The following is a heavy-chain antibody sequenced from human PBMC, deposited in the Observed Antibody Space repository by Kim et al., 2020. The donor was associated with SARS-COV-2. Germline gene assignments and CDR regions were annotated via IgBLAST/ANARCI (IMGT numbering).Heavy chain of an antibody. CDR2: ISGSGGNT. CDR3: ARTLGGYHYYYGLDV. J-gene: IGHJ6*02. V-gene: IGHV3-23*01. Sequence: GGSLRLFCPASGFTFTRHAMSWVRQAPGKGLEWVSSISGSGGNTFYADSVNGRFTISRDNSKNTLYLQMNSLRVEDTAVYYCARTLGGYHYYYGLDVWGQGTTVTVSS. CDR1: GFTFTRHA. D-gene: IGHD3-16*01.